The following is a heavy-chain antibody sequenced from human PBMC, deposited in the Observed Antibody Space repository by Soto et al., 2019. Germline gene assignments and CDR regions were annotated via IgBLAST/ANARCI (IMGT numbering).Heavy chain of an antibody. CDR2: ISAYNGNT. CDR1: GYTFTNYG. J-gene: IGHJ3*02. D-gene: IGHD6-25*01. V-gene: IGHV1-18*01. CDR3: ARSSSGPPPDVFDS. Sequence: GASVKVSCKASGYTFTNYGISWVRQAPGQGLEWMGWISAYNGNTNYAQKLQGRVTMTTDTSTSTAYMELRSLRSDDTAVYYCARSSSGPPPDVFDSRAQRTMDTGSS.